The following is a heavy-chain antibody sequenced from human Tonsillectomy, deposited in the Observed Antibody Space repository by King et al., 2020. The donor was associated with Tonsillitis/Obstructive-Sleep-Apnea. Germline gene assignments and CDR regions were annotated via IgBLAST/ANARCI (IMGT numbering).Heavy chain of an antibody. CDR1: GFIFDDYA. Sequence: VQLVESGGGLVQPGRSLRLSCAASGFIFDDYAMQWVRQAPGKGLEWVSGISWNSGGIGYADSVKGRFTISRDNAKNSLYLQMNSLRAEDTALYYCAKDIYGSAPWNAFDIWGQGTMVAVSS. V-gene: IGHV3-9*01. J-gene: IGHJ3*02. CDR2: ISWNSGGI. CDR3: AKDIYGSAPWNAFDI. D-gene: IGHD4-17*01.